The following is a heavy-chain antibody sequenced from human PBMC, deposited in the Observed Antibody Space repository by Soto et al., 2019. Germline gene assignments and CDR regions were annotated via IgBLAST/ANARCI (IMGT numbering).Heavy chain of an antibody. CDR2: IYYSGST. V-gene: IGHV4-30-4*01. D-gene: IGHD6-25*01. CDR1: GGSISSGDYY. J-gene: IGHJ5*02. Sequence: SETLSLTCTVSGGSISSGDYYWSWIRQPPGKGLEWIGYIYYSGSTYYNPSLKSRVTISVDTSKNQFSLKLSSVTAADKAVYYCESGSGDWFDTWGQGTLVTVSS. CDR3: ESGSGDWFDT.